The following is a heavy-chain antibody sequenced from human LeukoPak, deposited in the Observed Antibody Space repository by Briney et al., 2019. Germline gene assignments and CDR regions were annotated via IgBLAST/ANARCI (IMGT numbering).Heavy chain of an antibody. V-gene: IGHV4-61*08. D-gene: IGHD5-24*01. J-gene: IGHJ4*02. CDR3: ARDFNGRDGYSFDY. CDR2: IYYSGST. CDR1: GGSISSGGYY. Sequence: SETLSLTCTVSGGSISSGGYYWSWIRQPPGKGLEWIGYIYYSGSTNYNPSLKSRVTISADTSKNQFSLKLSSVTAADTAVYYCARDFNGRDGYSFDYWGQGTLVTVSS.